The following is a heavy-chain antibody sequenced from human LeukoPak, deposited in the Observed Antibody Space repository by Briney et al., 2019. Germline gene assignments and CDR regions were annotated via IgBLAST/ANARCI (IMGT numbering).Heavy chain of an antibody. CDR2: INPNSGGT. CDR3: ARDSSGKNTEFDY. CDR1: GYTFTGYY. Sequence: ASVKVSCKASGYTFTGYYMHWVRQAPGQGLEWMGWINPNSGGTNYAQKFQGRVTMTRDTSISTAYMELSRLRSDDTAVYYCARDSSGKNTEFDYWGQGTLDTVSS. V-gene: IGHV1-2*02. D-gene: IGHD6-25*01. J-gene: IGHJ4*02.